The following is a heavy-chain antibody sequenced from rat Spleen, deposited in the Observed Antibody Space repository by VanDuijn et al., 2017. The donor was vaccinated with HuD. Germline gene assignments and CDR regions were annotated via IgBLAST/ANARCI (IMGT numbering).Heavy chain of an antibody. D-gene: IGHD1-11*01. CDR2: INTDGDST. V-gene: IGHV5-58*01. CDR1: GFTFSSYW. CDR3: ARRHYGYTDYFDY. J-gene: IGHJ2*01. Sequence: VQLKESGPGLVQPSQTLSLTCTVSGFTFSSYWMYWIRQAPGKGLEWISSINTDGDSTYYRDSVKGRFTVSRDNAKSTLYLQMDSLRSEDTATYYCARRHYGYTDYFDYWGQGVMVPVSS.